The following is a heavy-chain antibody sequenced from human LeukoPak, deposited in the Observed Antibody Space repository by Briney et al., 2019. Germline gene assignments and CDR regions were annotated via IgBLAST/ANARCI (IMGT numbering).Heavy chain of an antibody. Sequence: GGSLGLSCAGYGFTFSSNAMSWVGQAPGKGLEWVSSISDSGDFTYYADSVKGRFTISRDNSKNALFVQMSSLRAEDTAVYYCAKGSRQFSSDKAGPIDYWGQGTLVTVSS. CDR3: AKGSRQFSSDKAGPIDY. J-gene: IGHJ4*02. D-gene: IGHD6-19*01. V-gene: IGHV3-23*01. CDR2: ISDSGDFT. CDR1: GFTFSSNA.